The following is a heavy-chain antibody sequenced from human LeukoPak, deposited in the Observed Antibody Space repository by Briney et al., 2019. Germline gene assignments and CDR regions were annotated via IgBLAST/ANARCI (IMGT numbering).Heavy chain of an antibody. CDR2: IYTSGST. CDR1: GASISSYY. D-gene: IGHD6-13*01. J-gene: IGHJ5*02. Sequence: PSETLSLTCTVSGASISSYYWSWIRQPAGKGLEWIGRIYTSGSTNYNPSLKSRVTMSVDTSKNQFSLKLSSVTAADTAVYYCAREDRQQLVHGFDPWGQGTLVTVSS. CDR3: AREDRQQLVHGFDP. V-gene: IGHV4-4*07.